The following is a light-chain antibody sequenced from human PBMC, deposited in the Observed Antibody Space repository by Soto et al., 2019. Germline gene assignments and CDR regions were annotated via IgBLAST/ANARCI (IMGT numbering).Light chain of an antibody. V-gene: IGLV3-25*03. CDR3: QSADSSGTLLV. CDR1: ALPKQY. Sequence: SYELTQPPSVSVSPGQTARITCSGDALPKQYAYWYQQKPGQAPVLVIYKDSERPSGITERFSGSSSGTPVTLTISGVQAEDEADYYCQSADSSGTLLVFGGGTKLTVL. CDR2: KDS. J-gene: IGLJ2*01.